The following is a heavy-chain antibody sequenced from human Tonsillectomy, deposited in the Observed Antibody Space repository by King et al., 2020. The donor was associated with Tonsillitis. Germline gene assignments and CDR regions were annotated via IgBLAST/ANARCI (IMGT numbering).Heavy chain of an antibody. J-gene: IGHJ6*03. CDR2: IYYSGST. Sequence: LQLQESGPGLVKPSETLSLTCTVSGGSISSSSYYWGWIRQPPGKGLEWIGSIYYSGSTYYNPSLKSRVTISVDTSKNQFSLKLSSVTAADTAVYYCAGRSGYYYDSSGYSSNYYYMDVWGKGTTVTVSS. CDR1: GGSISSSSYY. V-gene: IGHV4-39*01. D-gene: IGHD3-22*01. CDR3: AGRSGYYYDSSGYSSNYYYMDV.